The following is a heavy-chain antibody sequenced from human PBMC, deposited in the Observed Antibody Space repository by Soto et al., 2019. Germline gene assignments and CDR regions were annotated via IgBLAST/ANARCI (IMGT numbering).Heavy chain of an antibody. Sequence: SETLSLTCTVSGGSISSYYWSWIRQPAGKGLEWIGRIYTSGSTNYNPSLKSRVTMSVDTSKNQFSLKLSSVTAADTAVYYCARGTEVSCIAARPQGYYGMDVWGQGTTVTVSS. CDR2: IYTSGST. D-gene: IGHD6-6*01. V-gene: IGHV4-4*07. CDR3: ARGTEVSCIAARPQGYYGMDV. CDR1: GGSISSYY. J-gene: IGHJ6*02.